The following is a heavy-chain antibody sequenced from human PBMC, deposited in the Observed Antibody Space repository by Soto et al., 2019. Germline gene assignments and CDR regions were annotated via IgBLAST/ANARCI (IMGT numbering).Heavy chain of an antibody. Sequence: QVQLVQSGPEVKKPGASVKVSCKASGYTFTTYDFNWVRQAPGQGLEWMGWLNPKSGMTGSAQKFQGRVTMSRDSSISTVYIELSSLRSEDTAVYYCARVAGSPDYWGQGTLVTVSS. CDR1: GYTFTTYD. V-gene: IGHV1-8*01. D-gene: IGHD1-26*01. J-gene: IGHJ4*02. CDR3: ARVAGSPDY. CDR2: LNPKSGMT.